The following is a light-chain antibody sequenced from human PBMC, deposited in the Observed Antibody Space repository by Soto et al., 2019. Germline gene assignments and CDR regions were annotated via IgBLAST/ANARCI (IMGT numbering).Light chain of an antibody. V-gene: IGKV3-20*01. CDR1: QSVSSSY. CDR2: GSS. CDR3: QQYGSSPPRYT. Sequence: EIVLTQSPGTLSLSPGERATLSCRASQSVSSSYLAWYQQKPGQAPRLLIYGSSSRATGIPDRFSGSGCGTDFTLTISRLEPEDFAVYYCQQYGSSPPRYTFGHGTKLEIK. J-gene: IGKJ2*01.